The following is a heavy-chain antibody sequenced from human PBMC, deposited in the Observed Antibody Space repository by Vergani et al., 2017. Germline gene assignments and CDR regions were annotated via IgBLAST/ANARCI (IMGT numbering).Heavy chain of an antibody. V-gene: IGHV3-30*02. CDR2: IGKDGINT. D-gene: IGHD2-21*02. Sequence: QVQLVESAGGVVQPGGSLRLPCAAFGFTFSNFGMHWIRQPPGNGLEWLAYIGKDGINTRYRDAVKGRFTVSRDNSKDILYLQMDSLRSEDTALYYCAKYLRDSTDGLPDSWGTGTLVIVSS. CDR1: GFTFSNFG. J-gene: IGHJ4*02. CDR3: AKYLRDSTDGLPDS.